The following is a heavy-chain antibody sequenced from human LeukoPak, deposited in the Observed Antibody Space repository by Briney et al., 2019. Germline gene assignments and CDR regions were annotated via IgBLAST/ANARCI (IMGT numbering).Heavy chain of an antibody. V-gene: IGHV1-46*01. CDR3: GRSNNYYESSGYYAKSRRDFDY. CDR2: INPSGGST. CDR1: GYTFTSYY. D-gene: IGHD3-22*01. Sequence: ASVKLSCKSSGYTFTSYYMHWVRQAPGQGLEWMGIINPSGGSTSYAQKFQGRVTMTRATSTSTVYMELSSLRSEDTAVYYCGRSNNYYESSGYYAKSRRDFDYWGQGTLVTVSS. J-gene: IGHJ4*02.